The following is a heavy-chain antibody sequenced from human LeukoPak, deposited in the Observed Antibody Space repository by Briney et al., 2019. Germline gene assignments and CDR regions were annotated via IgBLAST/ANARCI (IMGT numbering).Heavy chain of an antibody. CDR2: IGTSSSYI. V-gene: IGHV3-21*01. J-gene: IGHJ4*02. CDR1: GFTFSSYS. D-gene: IGHD3-10*01. Sequence: GGSLRLSCAASGFTFSSYSMNWVRQAPGKGLEWVSSIGTSSSYIYYADSLKGRSTISRDNAKNSLYLQMNSLRAEDTAVYYCARGLYGSGSYYNAATSLDYWGQGTLVTVSS. CDR3: ARGLYGSGSYYNAATSLDY.